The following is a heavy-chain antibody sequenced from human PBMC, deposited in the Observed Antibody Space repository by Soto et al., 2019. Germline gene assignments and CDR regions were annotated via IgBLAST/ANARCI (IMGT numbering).Heavy chain of an antibody. V-gene: IGHV4-34*01. Sequence: QVQLQQWGAGLLKPSETLSLTCAVYGGSFSSYYWSWIRQPPGKGLEWIGEINHSGSTNYNPSLKSRVTISVDTSKNQFSLKLSSVTAADTAVYYCARGAVQLERRGLANWFDPWGQGTLVTVSS. CDR2: INHSGST. D-gene: IGHD1-1*01. CDR3: ARGAVQLERRGLANWFDP. J-gene: IGHJ5*02. CDR1: GGSFSSYY.